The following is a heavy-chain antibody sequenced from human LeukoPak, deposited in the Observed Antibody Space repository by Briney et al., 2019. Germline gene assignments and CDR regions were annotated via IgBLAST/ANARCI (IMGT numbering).Heavy chain of an antibody. J-gene: IGHJ4*01. CDR1: GFTFSSYA. CDR3: AKDLLEGSGTYYFDY. D-gene: IGHD3-10*01. V-gene: IGHV3-23*01. Sequence: GGSLRLSCAASGFTFSSYAMSWVRQAPGKGLEWVSAISGSGGSTYYAGSVKGRFTISRDNSKNTLYLQMNMLGAEETALYYCAKDLLEGSGTYYFDYWGHGTLVTVSS. CDR2: ISGSGGST.